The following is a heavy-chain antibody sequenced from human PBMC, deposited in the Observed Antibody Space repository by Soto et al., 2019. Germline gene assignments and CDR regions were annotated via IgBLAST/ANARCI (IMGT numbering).Heavy chain of an antibody. CDR3: ARDLKDYDFWSGGFYYFAY. CDR2: ISAYNGNT. V-gene: IGHV1-18*01. CDR1: GYAFTSYG. Sequence: ASVKVSFKASGYAFTSYGISWVRQAPGQGLEWMGWISAYNGNTNYAQKLQGRVTMTTDTSTSTAYMELRSLRSDDTAVYYCARDLKDYDFWSGGFYYFAYWGQGTLVTVSS. J-gene: IGHJ4*02. D-gene: IGHD3-3*01.